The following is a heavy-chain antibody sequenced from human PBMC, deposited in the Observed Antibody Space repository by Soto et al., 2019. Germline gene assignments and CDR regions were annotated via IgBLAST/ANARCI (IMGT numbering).Heavy chain of an antibody. Sequence: EVHLVESGGGVVQPGESLRLSCAASGLTVSSRQMSWVRQAPGKGLEWVSVIFSGGSEYYADSVKGRFTISRDTSKNTLYLQMNILRVEDTAVYYCSRDSAASFDYWGQGTLVTVSS. V-gene: IGHV3-66*01. CDR1: GLTVSSRQ. CDR3: SRDSAASFDY. D-gene: IGHD2-15*01. CDR2: IFSGGSE. J-gene: IGHJ4*02.